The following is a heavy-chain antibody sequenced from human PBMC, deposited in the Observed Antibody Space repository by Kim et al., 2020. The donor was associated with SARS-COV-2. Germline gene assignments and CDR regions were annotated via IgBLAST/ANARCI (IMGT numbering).Heavy chain of an antibody. J-gene: IGHJ4*02. D-gene: IGHD6-13*01. Sequence: YNHYALSVKSRITINPDASKNQFSLQLNSVIPDDTALYYCARDSSSWYFDFWGQGTVVTVSS. CDR2: YN. V-gene: IGHV6-1*01. CDR3: ARDSSSWYFDF.